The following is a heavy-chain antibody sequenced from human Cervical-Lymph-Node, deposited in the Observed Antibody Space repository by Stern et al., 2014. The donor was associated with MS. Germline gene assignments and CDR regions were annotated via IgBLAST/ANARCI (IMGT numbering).Heavy chain of an antibody. Sequence: QLQLQESGGGVVQPGRSLRLSCAASGFTFSSYGMHWVRQAPGKGLEWVALISHDGNKKNYADSLKGRFTISRDNSKNTLYLQLNSLRPEDTGIYYCAKDVDYDFWSGYPDYWGQGALVTVSS. CDR2: ISHDGNKK. D-gene: IGHD3-3*01. CDR3: AKDVDYDFWSGYPDY. J-gene: IGHJ4*02. V-gene: IGHV3-30*18. CDR1: GFTFSSYG.